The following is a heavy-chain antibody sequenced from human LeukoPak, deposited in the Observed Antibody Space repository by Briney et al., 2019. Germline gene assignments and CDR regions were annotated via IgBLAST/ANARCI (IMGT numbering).Heavy chain of an antibody. D-gene: IGHD1-26*01. V-gene: IGHV1-8*01. CDR3: ARNWGSSGSLTIDY. J-gene: IGHJ4*02. Sequence: ASVKVSCKVSGHSLSDLSIHWVRQATGQGLEWMGWMNPNSGNTGYAQKFQGRVTMTRNTSISTAYMELSSLRSEDTAVYYCARNWGSSGSLTIDYWGQGTLVTVSS. CDR1: GHSLSDLS. CDR2: MNPNSGNT.